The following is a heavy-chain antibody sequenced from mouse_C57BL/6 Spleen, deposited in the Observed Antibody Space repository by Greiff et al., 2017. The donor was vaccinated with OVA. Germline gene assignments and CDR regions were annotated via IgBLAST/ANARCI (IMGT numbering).Heavy chain of an antibody. V-gene: IGHV5-4*01. CDR2: ISDGGSYT. D-gene: IGHD2-3*01. J-gene: IGHJ4*01. Sequence: DVQLVESGGGLVKPGGSLKLSCAASGFTFSSYAMSWVRQTPEKRLEWVATISDGGSYTYYPDNVKGRFTISRDNAKNNLYLQMSHLKSEDTAMYYCARDKIYDGYVCGQGTSVTVSS. CDR3: ARDKIYDGYV. CDR1: GFTFSSYA.